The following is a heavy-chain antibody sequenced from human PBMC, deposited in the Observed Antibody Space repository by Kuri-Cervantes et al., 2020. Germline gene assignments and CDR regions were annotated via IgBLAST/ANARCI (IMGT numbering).Heavy chain of an antibody. J-gene: IGHJ4*02. D-gene: IGHD3-10*01. Sequence: ASVKVSCKASEYTFTSYDINWVRQATGQGLEWMGWMNPNSGNTGYAQKFQGRVTMTRNTSISTAYMELSSLRSEDTAVYYCAARSMVRGVINKNYFDYWGQGTLVTVSS. CDR3: AARSMVRGVINKNYFDY. V-gene: IGHV1-8*01. CDR2: MNPNSGNT. CDR1: EYTFTSYD.